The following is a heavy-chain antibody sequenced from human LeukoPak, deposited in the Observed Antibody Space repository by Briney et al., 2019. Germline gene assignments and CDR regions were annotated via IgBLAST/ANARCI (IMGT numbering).Heavy chain of an antibody. V-gene: IGHV1-24*01. Sequence: ASVKVSCKVSGYTLTELSIHWARQAPGKGLEWMGGFDPEDGETVYAQKFQGRVTLTEDTSTDTAYMELSSLRSEDTAVYYCAVRGNYYAFDIWGLGTMVTVSS. CDR1: GYTLTELS. CDR2: FDPEDGET. D-gene: IGHD1-26*01. J-gene: IGHJ3*02. CDR3: AVRGNYYAFDI.